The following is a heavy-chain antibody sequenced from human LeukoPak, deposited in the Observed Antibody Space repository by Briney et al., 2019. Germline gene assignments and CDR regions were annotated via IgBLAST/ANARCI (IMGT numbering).Heavy chain of an antibody. V-gene: IGHV3-7*01. D-gene: IGHD1-26*01. CDR1: GFTLSSYW. CDR2: IKYDGSAK. J-gene: IGHJ4*02. CDR3: ARDLFSGSYQEDF. Sequence: PGGSLRLXCAASGFTLSSYWMSWVRQAPGKGLEWVANIKYDGSAKYYVDSVKGRFTISRDDAKNSLYLEMNSLRAEDTAVYYCARDLFSGSYQEDFWGQGALVTVSS.